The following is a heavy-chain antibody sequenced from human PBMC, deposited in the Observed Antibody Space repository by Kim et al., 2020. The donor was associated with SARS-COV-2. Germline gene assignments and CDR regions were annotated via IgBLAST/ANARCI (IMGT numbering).Heavy chain of an antibody. CDR1: GGTFSSYA. V-gene: IGHV1-69*04. CDR2: IIPILGIA. J-gene: IGHJ6*02. Sequence: SVKVSCKASGGTFSSYAISWVRQAPGQGLEWMGRIIPILGIANYAQKFQGRVTITADKSTSTAYMELSSLRSEDTAVYYCARGPYDSSGYYYETLNYYYYGMDVWGQGTTVTVSS. CDR3: ARGPYDSSGYYYETLNYYYYGMDV. D-gene: IGHD3-22*01.